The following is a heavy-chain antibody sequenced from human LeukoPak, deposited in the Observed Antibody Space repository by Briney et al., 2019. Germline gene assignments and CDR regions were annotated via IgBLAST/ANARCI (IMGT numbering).Heavy chain of an antibody. J-gene: IGHJ5*02. Sequence: GGSLRLSCATSVFTFSSYSMYWVRQAPGRALEWVSYISSSSSTIYYADSVKGRFTISRDNAKNSLYLQMNSLRAEDTAVYYCASRYNWNYVLWFDPWGQGTLVTVSS. CDR1: VFTFSSYS. V-gene: IGHV3-48*01. CDR2: ISSSSSTI. CDR3: ASRYNWNYVLWFDP. D-gene: IGHD1-7*01.